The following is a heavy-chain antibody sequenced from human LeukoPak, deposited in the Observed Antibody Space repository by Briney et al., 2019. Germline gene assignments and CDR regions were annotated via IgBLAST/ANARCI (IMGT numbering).Heavy chain of an antibody. V-gene: IGHV3-23*01. D-gene: IGHD3-22*01. CDR2: ISGSGGST. Sequence: PGGSLRLSCAASGFTFSSYAMSWVRQAPGKGLEWVSAISGSGGSTYYADSVKGRFTISRDNSKNTLYLQMNSLRAEDTAVYYCATSRVITTYFDLWGRGTLVTVSS. CDR1: GFTFSSYA. J-gene: IGHJ2*01. CDR3: ATSRVITTYFDL.